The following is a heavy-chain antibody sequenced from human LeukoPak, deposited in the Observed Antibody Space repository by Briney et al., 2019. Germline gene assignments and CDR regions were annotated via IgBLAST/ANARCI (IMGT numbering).Heavy chain of an antibody. J-gene: IGHJ4*02. CDR1: GSTFDDYA. CDR3: AKDNLGVFDY. CDR2: ISWNSGSI. V-gene: IGHV3-9*03. Sequence: GGSLRLSCAASGSTFDDYAMHWVRQAPGKGLEWVSGISWNSGSIGYADSVKGRFTISRDNAKNSLYLQMNSLRAEDMALYYCAKDNLGVFDYWGQGTLLTVSS.